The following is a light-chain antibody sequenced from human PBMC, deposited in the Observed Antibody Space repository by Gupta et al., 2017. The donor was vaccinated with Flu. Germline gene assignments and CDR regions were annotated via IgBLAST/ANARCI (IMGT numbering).Light chain of an antibody. CDR3: QAWDSTRV. CDR2: RDN. Sequence: GQTASITCSGDGLGNNYASWYQQKPGQSPVLLIYRDNKRPSGIPERFSGSNSGNTATLTISGTQSMDEADYYCQAWDSTRVFGGGTKLTVL. V-gene: IGLV3-1*01. J-gene: IGLJ3*02. CDR1: GLGNNY.